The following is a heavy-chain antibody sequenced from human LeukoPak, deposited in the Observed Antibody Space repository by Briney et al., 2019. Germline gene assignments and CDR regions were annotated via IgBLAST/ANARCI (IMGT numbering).Heavy chain of an antibody. CDR3: AAFNGNYYDSSGYYSVNYYFDY. V-gene: IGHV4-39*01. CDR1: GGSISSSSYY. J-gene: IGHJ4*02. Sequence: SETLSLTCTVSGGSISSSSYYWGWIRQPPGKGLEWIGSIYYSGSTYYNPSLKSRVTISVDTSKNQFSLKLSSVTAADTAVYYCAAFNGNYYDSSGYYSVNYYFDYWGQGTLVTVSS. CDR2: IYYSGST. D-gene: IGHD3-22*01.